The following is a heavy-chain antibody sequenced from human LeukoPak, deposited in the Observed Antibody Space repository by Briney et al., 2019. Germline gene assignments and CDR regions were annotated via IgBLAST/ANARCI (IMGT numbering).Heavy chain of an antibody. J-gene: IGHJ4*02. V-gene: IGHV4-59*08. CDR3: ERHQTGGSYPLEY. CDR2: IYYSGST. D-gene: IGHD1-26*01. CDR1: GGSISSYY. Sequence: SETLSLTCTVSGGSISSYYWSWIRQPPGKGLEWIGHIYYSGSTTYNPSLRSRVTISVDTSKNQFSLKLSSVTAADTAVYYCERHQTGGSYPLEYWGQGTLVTVSS.